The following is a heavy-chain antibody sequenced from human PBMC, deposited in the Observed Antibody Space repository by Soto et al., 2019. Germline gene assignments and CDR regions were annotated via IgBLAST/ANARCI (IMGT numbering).Heavy chain of an antibody. CDR3: AKESYYYDSSGYQEVDY. CDR2: ISYDGSNK. V-gene: IGHV3-30*04. J-gene: IGHJ4*02. D-gene: IGHD3-22*01. CDR1: GFTFSSYA. Sequence: PGGSLRLSCAASGFTFSSYAMHWVRQAPGKGLEWVAVISYDGSNKYYADSVKGRFTISRDNSKNTLYLQMNSLRAEDTAVYYCAKESYYYDSSGYQEVDYWGQGTLVTVSS.